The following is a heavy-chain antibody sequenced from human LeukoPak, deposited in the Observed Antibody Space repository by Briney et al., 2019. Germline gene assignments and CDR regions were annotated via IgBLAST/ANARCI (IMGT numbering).Heavy chain of an antibody. CDR1: GYTFTGYY. CDR2: LNPKSGGT. J-gene: IGHJ5*02. Sequence: ASVKVSCKASGYTFTGYYIHWVRQAPGQGHEWMGWLNPKSGGTNYAQNFQGRVTMTRDTIINTAYMELSRLRSDDTAVYYCARNDWNDPSFDPWGRGTLVTVSS. CDR3: ARNDWNDPSFDP. D-gene: IGHD1-1*01. V-gene: IGHV1-2*02.